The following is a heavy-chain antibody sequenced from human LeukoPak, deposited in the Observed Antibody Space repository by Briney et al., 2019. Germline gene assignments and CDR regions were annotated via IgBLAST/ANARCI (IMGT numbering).Heavy chain of an antibody. CDR3: ARRAGGYSHPYDY. J-gene: IGHJ4*02. V-gene: IGHV3-53*01. CDR2: IYSGGNT. Sequence: GGSLRLSCTASGFTVSSNSMSWVRQAPGKGLEWVSFIYSGGNTHYSDSVKGRFTISRDNSKNTLYLQMNSLRAEDTAVYYCARRAGGYSHPYDYWGQGILVTVSS. D-gene: IGHD4-23*01. CDR1: GFTVSSNS.